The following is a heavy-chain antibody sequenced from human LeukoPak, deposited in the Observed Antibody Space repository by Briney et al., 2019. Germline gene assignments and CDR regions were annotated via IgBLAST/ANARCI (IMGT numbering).Heavy chain of an antibody. CDR1: GGSFSGYY. D-gene: IGHD3-3*01. CDR2: INHSGST. J-gene: IGHJ4*02. Sequence: SSETLSLTCAVYGGSFSGYYWSWIRQPPGKGLEWIGEINHSGSTNYNPSLKSRVTISVDTSKNQFSLKLGSVTAADTAVYYCARDRVYDFWSGYYTGIDYWGQGTLVTVSS. V-gene: IGHV4-34*01. CDR3: ARDRVYDFWSGYYTGIDY.